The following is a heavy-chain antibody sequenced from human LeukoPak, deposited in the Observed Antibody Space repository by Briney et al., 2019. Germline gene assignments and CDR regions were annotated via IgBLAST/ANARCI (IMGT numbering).Heavy chain of an antibody. D-gene: IGHD1-7*01. CDR3: ATRTNSKRVTGTFDY. CDR2: IYYSGST. CDR1: GGSISSYY. V-gene: IGHV4-59*01. J-gene: IGHJ4*02. Sequence: SETLSLTCTVSGGSISSYYWSWIQQPPGKGLEWIGYIYYSGSTYYNPSLKSRVTISVDTSKNQVSLKLSSVTAADTAVYYCATRTNSKRVTGTFDYWGQRTLVTVSS.